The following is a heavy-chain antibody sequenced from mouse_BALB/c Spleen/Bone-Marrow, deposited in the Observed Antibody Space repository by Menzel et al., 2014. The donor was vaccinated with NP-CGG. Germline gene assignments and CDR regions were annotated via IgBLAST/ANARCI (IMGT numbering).Heavy chain of an antibody. CDR1: GFTFSSYG. CDR2: ISSGGSYT. CDR3: ARRGYGNSYWYSDV. V-gene: IGHV5-6*01. D-gene: IGHD2-10*02. Sequence: EVQGVESGGDLVKPGGSLKLSCAASGFTFSSYGMSWVRQTPDKRLEWVATISSGGSYTYYPDSVKGRFTISRDNAKNTLYLQMSSLKSEDTAMYYCARRGYGNSYWYSDVWGAGTTVTVSS. J-gene: IGHJ1*01.